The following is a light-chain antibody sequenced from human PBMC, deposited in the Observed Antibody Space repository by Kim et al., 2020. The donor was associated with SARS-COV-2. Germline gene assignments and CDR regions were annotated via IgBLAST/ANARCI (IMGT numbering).Light chain of an antibody. CDR2: GAS. V-gene: IGKV3-20*01. CDR1: QSVSSKY. Sequence: EIVLTQSPGTLSLSPGERATLSYKASQSVSSKYLAWYQHKPGQPPRLLIFGASTRATGVPGRFSGSGSGTDFTLLISRLEPEDFAVYYCQKYGSSYIFGQGTKLEI. J-gene: IGKJ2*01. CDR3: QKYGSSYI.